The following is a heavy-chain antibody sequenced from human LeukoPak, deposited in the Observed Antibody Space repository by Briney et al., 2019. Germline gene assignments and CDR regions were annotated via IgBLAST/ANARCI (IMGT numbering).Heavy chain of an antibody. D-gene: IGHD2-15*01. V-gene: IGHV3-15*01. J-gene: IGHJ4*02. CDR2: IKSKTDGGTT. CDR3: TTDPFIQLGSFRPYYFDY. Sequence: GGSLRLSCAASGFTFSSYAMSWVRQAPGKGLEWVGRIKSKTDGGTTDYAAPVKGRFTISRDDSKNTLYLQMNSLKTEDTAVYYCTTDPFIQLGSFRPYYFDYWGQGTLVTVSS. CDR1: GFTFSSYA.